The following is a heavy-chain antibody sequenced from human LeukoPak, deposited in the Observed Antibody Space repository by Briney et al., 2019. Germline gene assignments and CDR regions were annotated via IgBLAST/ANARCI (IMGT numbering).Heavy chain of an antibody. D-gene: IGHD6-13*01. CDR3: ARDRTATGIAAARGGANWFDP. CDR2: INTNTGNP. V-gene: IGHV7-4-1*02. CDR1: GYTFTSYG. J-gene: IGHJ5*02. Sequence: ASVKVSCKASGYTFTSYGISWVRQAPGQGLEWMGWINTNTGNPTYAQGFTGRFVFSLDTSVSTAYLQISSLKAEDTAVYYCARDRTATGIAAARGGANWFDPWGQGTLVTVSS.